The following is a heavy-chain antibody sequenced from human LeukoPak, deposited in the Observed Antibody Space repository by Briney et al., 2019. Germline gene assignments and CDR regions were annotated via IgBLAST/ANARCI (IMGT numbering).Heavy chain of an antibody. J-gene: IGHJ4*02. CDR2: ISSSGSTI. D-gene: IGHD5-18*01. Sequence: GSLRLSCSASGFTFNTYSMNWVRQAPGKGLEWVSYISSSGSTIYYADSVKGRFTISRDNSKNTLYLQMNSLRAEDTAVYYCAKRRGYSYGRFDYWGQGTLVTVSS. CDR1: GFTFNTYS. CDR3: AKRRGYSYGRFDY. V-gene: IGHV3-48*01.